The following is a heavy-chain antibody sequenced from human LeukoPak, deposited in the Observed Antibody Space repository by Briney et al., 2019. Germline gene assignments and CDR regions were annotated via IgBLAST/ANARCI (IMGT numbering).Heavy chain of an antibody. D-gene: IGHD5-18*01. V-gene: IGHV1-69*13. CDR2: IIPIFGTA. J-gene: IGHJ4*02. Sequence: GASVKVSCKASGGTFSSYAISWVRQAPGQGLEWMGGIIPIFGTANYAQKFQGRVTITADESTSTAYMELSSLRSEDTAVYYCARAGYTAMGPFDYWGQGTLVSVSS. CDR3: ARAGYTAMGPFDY. CDR1: GGTFSSYA.